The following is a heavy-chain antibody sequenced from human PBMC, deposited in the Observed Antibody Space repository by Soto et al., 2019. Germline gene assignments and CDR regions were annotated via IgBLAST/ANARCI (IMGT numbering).Heavy chain of an antibody. D-gene: IGHD5-18*01. CDR3: ASAAHRGYRYGFSFDH. Sequence: SVKVSCKASGGTFSSYAISWVRQAPGQGLEWMGGIIPIFGTANYAQKFQGRVTITADESTSTAYMELSSLRSEDTAVYYCASAAHRGYRYGFSFDHWGQGTPVTVSS. J-gene: IGHJ4*02. CDR1: GGTFSSYA. V-gene: IGHV1-69*13. CDR2: IIPIFGTA.